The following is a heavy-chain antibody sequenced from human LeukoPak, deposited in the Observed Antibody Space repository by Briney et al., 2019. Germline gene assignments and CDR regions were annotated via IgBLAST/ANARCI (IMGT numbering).Heavy chain of an antibody. D-gene: IGHD3-22*01. V-gene: IGHV3-30*04. CDR1: GFTFSSYA. CDR3: ARNYDSSGYYSGGIDY. CDR2: ISYDGSNK. Sequence: GGSLRLSCAASGFTFSSYAMHWVRQAPGKGLEWVAVISYDGSNKYYADSVKGRFTISRDNPKNTLYLQMNSLRAEDTAVYYCARNYDSSGYYSGGIDYWGQGTLVTVSS. J-gene: IGHJ4*02.